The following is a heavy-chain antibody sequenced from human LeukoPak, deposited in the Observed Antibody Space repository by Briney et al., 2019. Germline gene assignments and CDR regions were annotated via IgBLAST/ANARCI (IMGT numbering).Heavy chain of an antibody. CDR3: TRTSYHYCSGGSCPGVRDFDY. CDR1: GFTFGDYA. J-gene: IGHJ4*02. V-gene: IGHV3-49*01. CDR2: IRSKAYGWTT. D-gene: IGHD2-15*01. Sequence: GGSLRLSCTASGFTFGDYAMSWFRQAPGKGLEWVGFIRSKAYGWTTEYTASVKGRFTISRDDSKSIAYLQMNSLKTEDTAVYYCTRTSYHYCSGGSCPGVRDFDYWGQGTLVTVSS.